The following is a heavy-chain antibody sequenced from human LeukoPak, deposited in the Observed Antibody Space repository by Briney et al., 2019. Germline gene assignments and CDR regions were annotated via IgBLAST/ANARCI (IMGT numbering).Heavy chain of an antibody. CDR1: GFTFSSYG. J-gene: IGHJ4*02. V-gene: IGHV3-30*02. D-gene: IGHD3-3*01. CDR2: IRYDGSNK. Sequence: PGGSLRLSCAASGFTFSSYGMHWVRQAPGKGLEWVAFIRYDGSNKYYADSVKGRFTMSRDNSKNTLYLQMNSLRAEDTAVYYCAKQYDFWSGYYFDYWGQGTLVTVSS. CDR3: AKQYDFWSGYYFDY.